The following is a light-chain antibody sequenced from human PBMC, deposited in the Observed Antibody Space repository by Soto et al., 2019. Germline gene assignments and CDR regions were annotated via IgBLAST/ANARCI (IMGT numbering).Light chain of an antibody. J-gene: IGLJ1*01. CDR1: SRDVGSYNR. Sequence: QSVSAQPPSVSGSPGQSVTISCTGTSRDVGSYNRVSWYQQPPGTAAKLMIYEVSNRPSGVPDRFSGSKSGNTASLTISGLQAEDEADYYCSSYTTSSTYVFGTGTKVTVL. CDR2: EVS. V-gene: IGLV2-18*02. CDR3: SSYTTSSTYV.